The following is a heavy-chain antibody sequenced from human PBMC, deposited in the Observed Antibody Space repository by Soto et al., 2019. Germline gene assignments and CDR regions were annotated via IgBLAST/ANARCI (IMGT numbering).Heavy chain of an antibody. D-gene: IGHD3-9*01. V-gene: IGHV3-30*18. CDR2: ISYDGSNK. Sequence: GGSLRLSCAASGFTFSSYGMHWVRQAPGKGLEWVAVISYDGSNKYYADSVKGRFTISRDNSKNTLYLQMNSLRAEDTAVYYCAKLDLLRYFDWLTHYYDSSGSHGAFDYWGQGTLVTVSS. J-gene: IGHJ4*02. CDR3: AKLDLLRYFDWLTHYYDSSGSHGAFDY. CDR1: GFTFSSYG.